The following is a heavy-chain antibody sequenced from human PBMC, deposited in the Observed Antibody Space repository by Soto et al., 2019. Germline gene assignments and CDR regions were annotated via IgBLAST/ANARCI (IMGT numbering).Heavy chain of an antibody. Sequence: GGSLRLSCAASGFTFSSYAMSWVRQAAGKGLGWVSAISGSGGSTYYADSVKGRFTISRDNSTNTLYLQMNSLRAEDTAVYYCARDRSGYYDSSGSLPDGFDIWGQGTMVTVSS. J-gene: IGHJ3*02. CDR3: ARDRSGYYDSSGSLPDGFDI. V-gene: IGHV3-23*01. D-gene: IGHD3-22*01. CDR1: GFTFSSYA. CDR2: ISGSGGST.